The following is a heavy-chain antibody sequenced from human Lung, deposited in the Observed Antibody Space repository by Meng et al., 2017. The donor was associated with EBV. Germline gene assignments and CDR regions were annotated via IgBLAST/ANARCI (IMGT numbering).Heavy chain of an antibody. CDR3: AREWCSGGSCYPDY. CDR2: IYYSGST. D-gene: IGHD2-15*01. V-gene: IGHV4-30-4*01. Sequence: QGPLQESGPGLVKPSQTLSLTCTVSGGSISSGDYYWSWIRQPPGKGLEWIGYIYYSGSTYYNPSLKSRVTISVDTSKNQFSLKLSSVTAADTAVYYCAREWCSGGSCYPDYWGQGTLVTVSS. CDR1: GGSISSGDYY. J-gene: IGHJ4*02.